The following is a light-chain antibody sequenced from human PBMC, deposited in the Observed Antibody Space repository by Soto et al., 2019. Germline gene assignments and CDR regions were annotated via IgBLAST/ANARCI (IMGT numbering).Light chain of an antibody. V-gene: IGKV3-15*01. J-gene: IGKJ2*01. CDR3: QQYNNWPPYT. CDR1: QSVRSD. Sequence: EVVMTQSPATLSVSPGETATLSCRASQSVRSDLAWYQQKPGQAPRLLIYGASTRATGIPARFSGSGSGTELTLTISSLQSEDFAVYYCQQYNNWPPYTFGQGTRLEIK. CDR2: GAS.